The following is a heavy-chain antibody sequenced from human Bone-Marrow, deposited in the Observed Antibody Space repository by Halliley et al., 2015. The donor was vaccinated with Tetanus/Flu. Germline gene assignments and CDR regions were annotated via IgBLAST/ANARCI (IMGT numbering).Heavy chain of an antibody. D-gene: IGHD6-6*01. CDR1: GYTFTSYW. CDR3: ARHSKCTPSSCPPPRHFDY. J-gene: IGHJ4*02. V-gene: IGHV5-51*01. Sequence: VQLVQSGAEVKKPGESLNISCKTSGYTFTSYWIGWVRQVPGKGLEWMGVIFPVDSDTTYSPTFQGQVSISVDKSISAAYLQWRSLKASDTAVYFCARHSKCTPSSCPPPRHFDYWGPGTLVTVSS. CDR2: IFPVDSDT.